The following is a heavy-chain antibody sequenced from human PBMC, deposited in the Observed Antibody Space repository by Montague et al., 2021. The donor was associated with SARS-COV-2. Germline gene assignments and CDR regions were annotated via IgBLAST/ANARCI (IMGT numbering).Heavy chain of an antibody. V-gene: IGHV4-39*01. Sequence: SETLSLTCTVSGGSISSSTYYWAWIRQPPGKGLEWIGSINYRGSTYYNPSLKSRVFISVDTSKKQLSLTLTSVTAADTAVYYCATQEDPSGWVPEPFDFWGQGTLLSVSS. J-gene: IGHJ4*02. CDR3: ATQEDPSGWVPEPFDF. D-gene: IGHD6-19*01. CDR1: GGSISSSTYY. CDR2: INYRGST.